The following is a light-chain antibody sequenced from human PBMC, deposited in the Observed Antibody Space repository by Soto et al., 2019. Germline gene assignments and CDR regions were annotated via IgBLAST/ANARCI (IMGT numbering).Light chain of an antibody. Sequence: QSVLTQPASVSGSAGQSITISCSGTMRDVGAYNYVSWYQQHPGRPPKLMIYDVARWPSGVPDRFSGSKSGNTASLTISGLQAEDEADYFCCSYAGGYTYLFGTGTKLTVL. CDR3: CSYAGGYTYL. J-gene: IGLJ1*01. CDR2: DVA. V-gene: IGLV2-11*01. CDR1: MRDVGAYNY.